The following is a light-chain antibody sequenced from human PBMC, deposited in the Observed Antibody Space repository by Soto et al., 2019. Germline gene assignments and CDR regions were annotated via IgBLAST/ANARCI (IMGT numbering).Light chain of an antibody. CDR3: AAWDDSLSGVV. J-gene: IGLJ2*01. V-gene: IGLV1-47*01. CDR1: SSNIGSNY. CDR2: RNN. Sequence: QAVVTQPPSASGTPGQRVTISSSGSSSNIGSNYVYWYQQLPGTAPKLLIYRNNQRPSGVPDRFSGSKSGTSASLAISGLRSEDEADYYCAAWDDSLSGVVFGGGTKLTVL.